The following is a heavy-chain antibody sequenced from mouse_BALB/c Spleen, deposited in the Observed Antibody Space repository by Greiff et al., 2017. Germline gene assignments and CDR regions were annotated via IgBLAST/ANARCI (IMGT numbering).Heavy chain of an antibody. V-gene: IGHV5-6-3*01. J-gene: IGHJ2*01. CDR2: INSNGGST. CDR1: GFTFSSYG. D-gene: IGHD1-2*01. Sequence: DVMLVESGGGLVQPGGSLKLSCAASGFTFSSYGMSWVRQTPDKRLELVATINSNGGSTYYPDSVKGRFTISRDNAKNTLYLQMSSLKSEDTAMYYCARGGRRPFDYWGQGTTLTVSS. CDR3: ARGGRRPFDY.